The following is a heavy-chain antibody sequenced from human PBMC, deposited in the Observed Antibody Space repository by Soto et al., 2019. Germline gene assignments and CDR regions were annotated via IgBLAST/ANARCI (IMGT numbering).Heavy chain of an antibody. J-gene: IGHJ4*02. CDR3: VKDQTAGGLDC. D-gene: IGHD2-21*02. Sequence: PGGSLRLSCAASGFTSNYHAMHWIRQVPGKGLEWVSGIYWHGDRMDYADSVKGRFTISRDNAKNSLYLQMNSLRPEDTALYYCVKDQTAGGLDCWGQGTLVTVSS. CDR1: GFTSNYHA. V-gene: IGHV3-9*02. CDR2: IYWHGDRM.